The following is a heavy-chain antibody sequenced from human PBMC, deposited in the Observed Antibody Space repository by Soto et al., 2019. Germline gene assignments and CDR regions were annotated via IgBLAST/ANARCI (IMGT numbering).Heavy chain of an antibody. CDR1: GFTFSSYS. CDR2: ISSSSSYI. J-gene: IGHJ4*02. CDR3: AREVTPIAAAGFDY. V-gene: IGHV3-21*01. D-gene: IGHD6-13*01. Sequence: GGSLRLSCAASGFTFSSYSMNWVRQAPGKGLEWVSSISSSSSYIYYADSVKGRFTISRDNAKNSLYLQMNSLRAEDTAVYYCAREVTPIAAAGFDYWGQGTLVTVSS.